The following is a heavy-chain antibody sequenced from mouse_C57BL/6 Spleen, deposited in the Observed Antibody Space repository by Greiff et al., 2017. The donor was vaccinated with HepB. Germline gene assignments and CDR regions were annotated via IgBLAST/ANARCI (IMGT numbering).Heavy chain of an antibody. CDR1: GYTFTSYW. D-gene: IGHD2-4*01. J-gene: IGHJ4*01. CDR3: ARTGIYYDYVYYAMDY. CDR2: IDPNSGGT. Sequence: QVQLQQSGAELVKPGASVKLSCKASGYTFTSYWMHWVKQRPGRGLEWIGRIDPNSGGTKYNEKFKSKATLTVDNTSSTAYMQLSSLTSEDSAVYYCARTGIYYDYVYYAMDYWGQGTSVTVSS. V-gene: IGHV1-72*01.